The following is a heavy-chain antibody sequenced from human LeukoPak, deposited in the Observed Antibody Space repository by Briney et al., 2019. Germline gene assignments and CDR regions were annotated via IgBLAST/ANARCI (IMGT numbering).Heavy chain of an antibody. V-gene: IGHV1-2*02. J-gene: IGHJ3*02. Sequence: ASVKVSCKASGYTFTSYDINWVRQAPGQGLEWMGWINPNSGGTNYAQKFQGRVTMTRDTSISTAYMELSRLRSDDTAVYYCARSRGSGDAFDIWGQGTMVTVSS. CDR1: GYTFTSYD. CDR2: INPNSGGT. CDR3: ARSRGSGDAFDI. D-gene: IGHD3-22*01.